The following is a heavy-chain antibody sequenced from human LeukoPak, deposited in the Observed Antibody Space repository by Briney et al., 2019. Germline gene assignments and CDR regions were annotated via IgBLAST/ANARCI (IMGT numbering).Heavy chain of an antibody. CDR3: ARDGEAYDSSGYYPLGY. Sequence: ASVKVSCKASGYTFTSYGISWVRQAPGQGLEWMRWICAYNGNTNYAQKLQGRVTMTTDTSTSTAYMELRSLRSDDTAVYYCARDGEAYDSSGYYPLGYWGQGTLVTVSS. V-gene: IGHV1-18*01. D-gene: IGHD3-22*01. CDR1: GYTFTSYG. CDR2: ICAYNGNT. J-gene: IGHJ4*02.